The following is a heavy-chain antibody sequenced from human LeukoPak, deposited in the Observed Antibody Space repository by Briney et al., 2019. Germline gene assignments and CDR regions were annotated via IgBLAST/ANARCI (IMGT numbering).Heavy chain of an antibody. D-gene: IGHD6-19*01. V-gene: IGHV3-9*01. J-gene: IGHJ4*02. Sequence: GRSLRLSCAASGFTFDEYAMHWVRQAPGKGLEWVSGISYSSGSIGYVDSVRGRFTISRDNAKNSLYLQMNSLRAEDTAVYYCARQQWLDGAYYFDYWGQGTLVTVSS. CDR2: ISYSSGSI. CDR1: GFTFDEYA. CDR3: ARQQWLDGAYYFDY.